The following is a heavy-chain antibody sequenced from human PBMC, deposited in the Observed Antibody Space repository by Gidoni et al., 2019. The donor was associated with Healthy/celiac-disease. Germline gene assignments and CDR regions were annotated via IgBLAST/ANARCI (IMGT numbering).Heavy chain of an antibody. V-gene: IGHV1-69*04. Sequence: QVQLVQSGAEVKKPGSSVKVSCKASGGTFSSYAISWVRQAPGQGLEWMGRIIPILGIANYAQKFQGRVTITADKSTSTAYMELSSLRSEDTAVYYCARIVMSGGDKWGWGQGTLVTVSS. D-gene: IGHD2-21*02. CDR2: IIPILGIA. CDR1: GGTFSSYA. CDR3: ARIVMSGGDKWG. J-gene: IGHJ4*02.